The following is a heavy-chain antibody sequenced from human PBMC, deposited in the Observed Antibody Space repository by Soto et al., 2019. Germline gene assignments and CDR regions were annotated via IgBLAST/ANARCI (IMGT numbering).Heavy chain of an antibody. CDR3: AKDQYSGNPGNPDY. J-gene: IGHJ4*02. V-gene: IGHV3-23*01. D-gene: IGHD1-26*01. Sequence: GGSLRLSCAASGFTFSNYAMSWVRQAPGKGLEWVSVISGGGGSTYYADSVKGRFTISRDNSRNTLYLQMNSLRDEDTAVYYWAKDQYSGNPGNPDYWGQGTLVTVSS. CDR2: ISGGGGST. CDR1: GFTFSNYA.